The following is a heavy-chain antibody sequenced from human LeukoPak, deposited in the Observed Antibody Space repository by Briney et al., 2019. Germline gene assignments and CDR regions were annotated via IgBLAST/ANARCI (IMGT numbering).Heavy chain of an antibody. Sequence: SVKVSCKASGGTFSSYAISWVRQAPGQGLEWMGGIIPIFGTANYAQKFQGRVTITADESTSTAYMELSSLRSEGTAVYYCARANPQYSSSWYAFDIWGQGTMVTVSS. CDR2: IIPIFGTA. D-gene: IGHD6-13*01. V-gene: IGHV1-69*13. CDR1: GGTFSSYA. CDR3: ARANPQYSSSWYAFDI. J-gene: IGHJ3*02.